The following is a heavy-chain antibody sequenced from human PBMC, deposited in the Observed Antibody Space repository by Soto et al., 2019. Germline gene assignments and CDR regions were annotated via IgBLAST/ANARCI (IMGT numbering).Heavy chain of an antibody. V-gene: IGHV3-33*01. J-gene: IGHJ4*02. Sequence: PWRSLRLGCAASGFTVSSYGMHWVRQAPGKGLEWVAVIWYDGSNKYYADSVKGRFTISRDNSKNTLYLQMNSLRAEDTAVYYCARSISGYYPSFDYWGQGTLVTVSS. CDR2: IWYDGSNK. CDR3: ARSISGYYPSFDY. D-gene: IGHD3-22*01. CDR1: GFTVSSYG.